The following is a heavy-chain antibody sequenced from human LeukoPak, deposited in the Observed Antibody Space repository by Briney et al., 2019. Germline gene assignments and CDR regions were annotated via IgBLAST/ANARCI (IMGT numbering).Heavy chain of an antibody. CDR1: GGSISSGGYY. CDR3: ARVYDLYWVDP. CDR2: IYYSGST. J-gene: IGHJ5*02. Sequence: SETLSLTCTVSGGSISSGGYYWSWIRQHPGKGLEWIGYIYYSGSTYYNPSLKSRVTISVDTSKNQFSLKLSSVTAADTAVYYCARVYDLYWVDPWGQGTLVTVSS. D-gene: IGHD3/OR15-3a*01. V-gene: IGHV4-31*03.